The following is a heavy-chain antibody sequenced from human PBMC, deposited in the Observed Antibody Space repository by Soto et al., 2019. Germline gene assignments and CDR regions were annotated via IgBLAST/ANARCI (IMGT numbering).Heavy chain of an antibody. D-gene: IGHD6-19*01. CDR2: IYFSGSA. J-gene: IGHJ5*02. V-gene: IGHV4-39*01. CDR3: ARHAGDSSGRGWFDP. CDR1: GGSISGSSYF. Sequence: SETLSLTCTVSGGSISGSSYFWGWIRQPPGKGLEWIGSIYFSGSASYNPSLRSRLTISVDTSTNQFSLKLSSVTAADTAVYYCARHAGDSSGRGWFDPWGQGSLVTVSS.